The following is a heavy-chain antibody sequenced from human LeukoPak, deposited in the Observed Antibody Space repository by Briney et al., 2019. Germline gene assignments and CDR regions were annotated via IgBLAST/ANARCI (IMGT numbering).Heavy chain of an antibody. CDR1: GFTFSDYS. CDR3: ARGDYSSGWYGNYYYGMDV. D-gene: IGHD6-19*01. V-gene: IGHV3-21*01. J-gene: IGHJ6*02. Sequence: GGSLRLSCAASGFTFSDYSINWVRQAPGKGLEWVSFIDSSSSYIYYADSVKGRFTISRDNAKNSLYLQVHSLRAEDTAVYYCARGDYSSGWYGNYYYGMDVWGQGTTVTVSS. CDR2: IDSSSSYI.